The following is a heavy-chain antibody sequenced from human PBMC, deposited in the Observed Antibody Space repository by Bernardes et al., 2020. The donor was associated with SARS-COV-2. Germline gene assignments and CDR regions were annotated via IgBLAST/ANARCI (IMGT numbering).Heavy chain of an antibody. V-gene: IGHV3-30*02. CDR2: IWYDGSNK. CDR1: GFTFSSYG. Sequence: GGSLRLSCAASGFTFSSYGMHWVRQAPGKGLEWVAVIWYDGSNKYYADSVKGRFTISRDNSKNTLYLQMNSLRAEDTAMYYCAKILSSAWFDLRVGYFENWGQGTLVTVSS. J-gene: IGHJ4*02. CDR3: AKILSSAWFDLRVGYFEN. D-gene: IGHD6-19*01.